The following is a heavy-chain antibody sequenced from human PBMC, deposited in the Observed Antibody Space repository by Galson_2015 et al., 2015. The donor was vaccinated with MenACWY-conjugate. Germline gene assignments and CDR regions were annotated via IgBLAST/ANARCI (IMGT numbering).Heavy chain of an antibody. CDR2: ISDSGRTT. CDR1: GFPFSSYA. Sequence: SLRLSCAVSGFPFSSYAMTWVRQAPGKGLEWVSTISDSGRTTYYADSVQGRFLISRDNSKNKVFLQMNSLRAEDAAAYYCAKDLVKNYEMWTGYFSDWGQGALVTVSS. V-gene: IGHV3-23*01. D-gene: IGHD3-9*01. J-gene: IGHJ4*02. CDR3: AKDLVKNYEMWTGYFSD.